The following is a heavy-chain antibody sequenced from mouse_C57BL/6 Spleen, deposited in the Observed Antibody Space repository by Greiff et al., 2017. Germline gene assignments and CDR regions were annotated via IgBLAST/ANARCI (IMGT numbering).Heavy chain of an antibody. Sequence: QVQLQQPGAELVKPGASVKMSCKASGYTFTSSWITWVKQRPGQGLEWIGDIYPGSGSTNYNEKFKSKATLTVDTSSSTAYMQLSSLTSEDSAVYYCARRTYYSNYFDYWGQGTTLTVSS. CDR3: ARRTYYSNYFDY. CDR1: GYTFTSSW. D-gene: IGHD2-5*01. J-gene: IGHJ2*01. V-gene: IGHV1-55*01. CDR2: IYPGSGST.